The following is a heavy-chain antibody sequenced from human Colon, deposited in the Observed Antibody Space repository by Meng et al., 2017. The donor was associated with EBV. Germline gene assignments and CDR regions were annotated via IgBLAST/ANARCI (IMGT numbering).Heavy chain of an antibody. V-gene: IGHV4-34*01. CDR2: INHSGTI. Sequence: QGQLQKWGAGLLKPSETLSLTCGVYGGSLSGYYWSWIRQTPGKGLEWIGEINHSGTINYNPSLRSRVTISVDRSNNQFSLRLSSVTAADTAVYYCARGGGVIKGLVTWFDPWGQGTLVTVSS. CDR1: GGSLSGYY. CDR3: ARGGGVIKGLVTWFDP. J-gene: IGHJ5*02. D-gene: IGHD2-8*01.